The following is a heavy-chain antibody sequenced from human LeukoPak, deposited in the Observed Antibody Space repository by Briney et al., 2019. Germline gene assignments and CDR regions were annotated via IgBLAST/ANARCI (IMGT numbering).Heavy chain of an antibody. CDR1: GYTFTSYA. V-gene: IGHV1-46*01. CDR3: ARDQEAFDY. CDR2: IYPRDGST. Sequence: ASVKVSCKASGYTFTSYAMNWVRQAPGQGLEWVGMIYPRDGSTSYAQKFQGRVTVTRDTSTSTVHMELSGLRSEDTAVYYCARDQEAFDYWGQGTLVTVSS. J-gene: IGHJ4*02.